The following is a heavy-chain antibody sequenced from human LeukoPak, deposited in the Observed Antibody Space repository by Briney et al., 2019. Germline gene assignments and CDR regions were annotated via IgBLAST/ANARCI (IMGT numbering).Heavy chain of an antibody. V-gene: IGHV4-34*01. Sequence: PSETLSLTCAVFGGSFSDYFWSWIRQAPGKGLEWIGEITHSGSTNYSPSLKSRVTISVDTSKNQFSLKLSSVTAADTAVYYCARETSQKGAHYMDVWGKGTTVTISS. CDR1: GGSFSDYF. D-gene: IGHD3-16*01. J-gene: IGHJ6*03. CDR3: ARETSQKGAHYMDV. CDR2: ITHSGST.